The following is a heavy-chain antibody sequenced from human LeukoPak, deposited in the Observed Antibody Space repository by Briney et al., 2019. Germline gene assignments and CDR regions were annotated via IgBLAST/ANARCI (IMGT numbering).Heavy chain of an antibody. CDR3: ARLTWSRGAFDI. CDR1: GFTFSAYA. D-gene: IGHD4-23*01. V-gene: IGHV3-23*01. Sequence: PGGSLRLSCAASGFTFSAYAMSWVRQGPGKGLEWVSAISGSGGSTYYADSVKGRFTISRDNSKNTLYLQMNSLRAEDTAVYYCARLTWSRGAFDIWGQGTMVTVSS. J-gene: IGHJ3*02. CDR2: ISGSGGST.